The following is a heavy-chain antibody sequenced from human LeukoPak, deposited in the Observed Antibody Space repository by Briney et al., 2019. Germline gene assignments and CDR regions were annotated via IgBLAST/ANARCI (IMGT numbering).Heavy chain of an antibody. V-gene: IGHV3-74*01. CDR1: GFTFGNYW. CDR3: AKERTLYYYYMDV. D-gene: IGHD2-2*01. CDR2: LNSDGSAT. Sequence: AGGSLRLSCAASGFTFGNYWMHWVRQASGKGLVWVSSLNSDGSATSYADSVKGRFTISRDNSKNTLYLQMNSLRAEDTAVYYCAKERTLYYYYMDVWGKGTTVTVSS. J-gene: IGHJ6*03.